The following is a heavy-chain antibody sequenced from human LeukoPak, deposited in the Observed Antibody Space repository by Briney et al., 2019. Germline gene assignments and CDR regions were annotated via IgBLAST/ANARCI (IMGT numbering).Heavy chain of an antibody. Sequence: ASVKASCKASGYTLTSYGIIWVRQAPGQGLEWMGWIRAYNGNTNYAQKYQGRVTMTTDTSTSTAYMELRSLRSDDTAVYYCARDGTCSSTSCYADYWGQGTLVTVSS. CDR2: IRAYNGNT. J-gene: IGHJ4*02. CDR1: GYTLTSYG. V-gene: IGHV1-18*01. D-gene: IGHD2-2*01. CDR3: ARDGTCSSTSCYADY.